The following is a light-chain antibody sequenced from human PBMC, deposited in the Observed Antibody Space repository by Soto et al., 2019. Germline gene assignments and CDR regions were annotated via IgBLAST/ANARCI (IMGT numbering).Light chain of an antibody. CDR1: QSVSSY. CDR3: QQRSNWPIT. CDR2: AAS. J-gene: IGKJ5*01. Sequence: IVMTQSPATLSVSPGERATLSCRASQSVSSYLAWYQQKPGQAPRLLIYAASNRATGIPARFSGSGSGTDFTLTISSLEPEDLAVYYCQQRSNWPITFGQVTRREIK. V-gene: IGKV3-11*01.